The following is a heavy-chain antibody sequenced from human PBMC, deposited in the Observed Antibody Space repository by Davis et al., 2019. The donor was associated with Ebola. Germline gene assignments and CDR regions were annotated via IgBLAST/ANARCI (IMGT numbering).Heavy chain of an antibody. CDR1: GFSFNTYG. CDR3: TKEIEVTGTAVFHY. Sequence: PGGSLRLSCAASGFSFNTYGMHWVRQAPGKGLEWLAVIWYDGCREYIAESMKGRFTISRDNSKNTLYLQMNSLRAEDTAVYYCTKEIEVTGTAVFHYWGQGTLVTVSS. J-gene: IGHJ4*02. V-gene: IGHV3-33*06. D-gene: IGHD6-19*01. CDR2: IWYDGCRE.